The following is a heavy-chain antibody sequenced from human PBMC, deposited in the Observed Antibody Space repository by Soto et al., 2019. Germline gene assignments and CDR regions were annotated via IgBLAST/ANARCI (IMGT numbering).Heavy chain of an antibody. Sequence: PGGSLRLSCTASGFTFGDYAMSWVRQAPGKGLEWVGFIRSKAYGGTTEYAASVKGRFTISRDDSKSIAYLQMNSLKTEDTAVYYCHRRRTRSSGSKLYWGQGTLVTVSS. CDR2: IRSKAYGGTT. V-gene: IGHV3-49*04. CDR3: HRRRTRSSGSKLY. CDR1: GFTFGDYA. D-gene: IGHD3-22*01. J-gene: IGHJ4*02.